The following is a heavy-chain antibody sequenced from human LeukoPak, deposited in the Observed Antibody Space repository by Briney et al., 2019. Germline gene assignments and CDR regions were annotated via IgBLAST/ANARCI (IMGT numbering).Heavy chain of an antibody. CDR3: AVSNGGYGP. CDR1: AFNFTAYW. D-gene: IGHD5-12*01. CDR2: INSDWTTT. J-gene: IGHJ5*02. V-gene: IGHV3-74*01. Sequence: GGSLRLSCGSTAFNFTAYWMHWVRQDPRQGLLWVARINSDWTTTNYADSVKGRFTISRDNAKNTLFLQMNSLRAEDTAVYFCAVSNGGYGPWGQGALVTVSS.